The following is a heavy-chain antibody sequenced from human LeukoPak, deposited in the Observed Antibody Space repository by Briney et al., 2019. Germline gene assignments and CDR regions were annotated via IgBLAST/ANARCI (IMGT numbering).Heavy chain of an antibody. CDR2: ISSSSSYI. J-gene: IGHJ3*02. CDR3: ARDLGSYEGHAFDI. D-gene: IGHD3-16*01. CDR1: GFTFSSYS. Sequence: GGSLRLSCAASGFTFSSYSMNWVRQAPGKGLEWVSSISSSSSYIYYADSVKGRFTISRDNAKNSLYLQMNSLRAEDTAVYYCARDLGSYEGHAFDIWGQGTMVTVSS. V-gene: IGHV3-21*01.